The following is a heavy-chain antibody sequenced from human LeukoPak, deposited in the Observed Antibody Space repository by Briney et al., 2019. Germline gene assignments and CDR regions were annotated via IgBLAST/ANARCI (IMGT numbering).Heavy chain of an antibody. D-gene: IGHD2-2*02. J-gene: IGHJ3*02. CDR1: GYTFTSYD. CDR2: MNPNSGIT. V-gene: IGHV1-8*01. CDR3: ARMGLKYQLLYPDDAFDI. Sequence: ASVKVSCKASGYTFTSYDINWVRQATGQGLEWMGWMNPNSGITGYAQKFQGRVTMTRNTSISTAYMELSSLRSEDTAVYYCARMGLKYQLLYPDDAFDIWGQGTMVTVSS.